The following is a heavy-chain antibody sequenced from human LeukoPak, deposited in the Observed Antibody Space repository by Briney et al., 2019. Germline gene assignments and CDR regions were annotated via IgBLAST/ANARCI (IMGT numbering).Heavy chain of an antibody. J-gene: IGHJ5*02. CDR2: IYYSGST. Sequence: SQTLSLTCTVSGGSITSGGYCWSWIRQHPGKGLEWIGYIYYSGSTSYNPSLKSRVTISLDTSKNQFSPKLSSVTAADTAVYYCARETDYYDSGGYYLQWFDPWGQGTLVTVSS. V-gene: IGHV4-31*03. CDR3: ARETDYYDSGGYYLQWFDP. CDR1: GGSITSGGYC. D-gene: IGHD3-22*01.